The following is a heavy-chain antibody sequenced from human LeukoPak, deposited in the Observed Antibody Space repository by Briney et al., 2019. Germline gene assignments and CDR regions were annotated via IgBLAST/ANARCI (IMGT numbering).Heavy chain of an antibody. CDR1: GYTSTSYG. J-gene: IGHJ4*02. D-gene: IGHD3-10*01. Sequence: ASVKVSCKASGYTSTSYGISWVRQAPGQGLEWMGWISAYNGNTNYAQKLQGRVTMTTDTSTSTAYMELRSLRSDDTAVYYCARGQLTMVHRSGLRYFDYWGQGTLVTVSS. CDR3: ARGQLTMVHRSGLRYFDY. V-gene: IGHV1-18*04. CDR2: ISAYNGNT.